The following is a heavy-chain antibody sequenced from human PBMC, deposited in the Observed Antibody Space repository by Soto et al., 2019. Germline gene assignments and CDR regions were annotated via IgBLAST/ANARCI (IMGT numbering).Heavy chain of an antibody. CDR1: GGSIRSYS. CDR2: IYYSGRT. Sequence: SETLSLTCTVSGGSIRSYSWSWIRQPPGKGLEWIGYIYYSGRTNYNPSLKTRGTMSVATAKPAVPLKLSAVTSAGTGVYNCARDRKNGYSYGDAFDIWGQGTRVIGS. V-gene: IGHV4-59*01. D-gene: IGHD5-18*01. J-gene: IGHJ3*02. CDR3: ARDRKNGYSYGDAFDI.